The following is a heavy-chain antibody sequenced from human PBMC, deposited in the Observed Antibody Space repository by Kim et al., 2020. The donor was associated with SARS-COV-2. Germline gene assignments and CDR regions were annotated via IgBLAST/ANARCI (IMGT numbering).Heavy chain of an antibody. CDR3: ASNPNTNYYDSSGYFDY. Sequence: GGSLRLSCAASGFTFSSYEMNWVRQAPGKGLEWVSYISSSGSTIYYADSVKGRFTISRDNAKNSLYLQMNSLRAEDTAVYYCASNPNTNYYDSSGYFDYWGQGTLVTVSS. D-gene: IGHD3-22*01. CDR1: GFTFSSYE. J-gene: IGHJ4*02. V-gene: IGHV3-48*03. CDR2: ISSSGSTI.